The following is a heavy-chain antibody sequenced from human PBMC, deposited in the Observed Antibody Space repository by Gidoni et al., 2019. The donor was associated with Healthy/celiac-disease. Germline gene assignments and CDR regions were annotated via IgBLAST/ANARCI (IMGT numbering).Heavy chain of an antibody. CDR3: TRASSGFDY. Sequence: EVQLVESGGVLVQQGRSLRLSCTASGFTFGDYAMSWVRQAPGKGREVVGLIRSKAYGGTTESAASVKGIFTIAREDAKSSAYLKMNSRKTEDTAVYYCTRASSGFDYWGQGTLVTVSS. V-gene: IGHV3-49*04. D-gene: IGHD3-22*01. CDR1: GFTFGDYA. J-gene: IGHJ4*02. CDR2: IRSKAYGGTT.